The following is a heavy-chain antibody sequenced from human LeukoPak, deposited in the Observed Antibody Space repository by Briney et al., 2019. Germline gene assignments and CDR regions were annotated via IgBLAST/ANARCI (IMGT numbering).Heavy chain of an antibody. CDR2: FNHNWGA. D-gene: IGHD3-10*01. CDR3: AASLWFGIYPDY. CDR1: SGSFSGYY. V-gene: IGHV4-34*01. Sequence: TSGTLSLTCAVYSGSFSGYYWTWFRQPPGKGLEWIGEFNHNWGAKYNPSLKSRVTISVDTSNNHLSLSLNSVTTADTAVYYCAASLWFGIYPDYWGQGSLVTVSS. J-gene: IGHJ4*02.